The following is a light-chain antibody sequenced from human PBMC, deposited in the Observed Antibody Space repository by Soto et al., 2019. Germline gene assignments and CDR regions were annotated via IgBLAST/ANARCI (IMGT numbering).Light chain of an antibody. V-gene: IGKV3-15*01. Sequence: IVMTQSPATLSVSPGERATLSCRASQSINSNLAWYQQKPGQAPRLLMFRASIRATGFPARFSGSGSGTEFNITISSLQSEDSAIYSCQKYNNWPRATFGGGTKVEIK. CDR3: QKYNNWPRAT. CDR2: RAS. J-gene: IGKJ4*01. CDR1: QSINSN.